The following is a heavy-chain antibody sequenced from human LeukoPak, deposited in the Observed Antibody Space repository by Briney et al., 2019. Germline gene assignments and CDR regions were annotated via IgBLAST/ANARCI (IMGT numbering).Heavy chain of an antibody. J-gene: IGHJ3*02. V-gene: IGHV5-51*01. CDR3: ARPYSSGWYPFDAFDI. CDR2: IYPGDSDT. D-gene: IGHD6-19*01. CDR1: GYGFTSYW. Sequence: GESLKICCKGSGYGFTSYWIVWVRQMPGKGLEWMGMIYPGDSDTRYSPSFQGQVTISADKSISTAYLQWSSLKASDTAMYYCARPYSSGWYPFDAFDIWGQGTMVTVSS.